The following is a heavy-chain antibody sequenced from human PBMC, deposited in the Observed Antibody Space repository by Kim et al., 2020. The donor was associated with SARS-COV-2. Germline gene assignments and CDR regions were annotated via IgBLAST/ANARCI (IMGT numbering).Heavy chain of an antibody. CDR2: ISWNSGSI. CDR1: GFTFDDYA. Sequence: GGSLRLSCAASGFTFDDYAMHWVRQAPGKGLEWVSGISWNSGSIGYADSVKGRFTISRDNAKNSLYLQMNSLRAEDTALYYCAKALKPLRFIDAFDIWGQGTMVTVSS. CDR3: AKALKPLRFIDAFDI. J-gene: IGHJ3*02. V-gene: IGHV3-9*01. D-gene: IGHD4-17*01.